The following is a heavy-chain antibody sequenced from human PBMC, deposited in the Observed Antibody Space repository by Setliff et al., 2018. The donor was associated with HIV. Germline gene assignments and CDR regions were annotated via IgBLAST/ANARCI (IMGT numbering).Heavy chain of an antibody. CDR1: GFTFSSYG. CDR3: ARDSAAWVTELGILGY. D-gene: IGHD3-3*01. V-gene: IGHV3-33*01. J-gene: IGHJ4*02. CDR2: IWYDGSNK. Sequence: AGGSMRLSCAASGFTFSSYGMHWVRQAPGKGLEWVAVIWYDGSNKYYADSVKGRFTISRDNPRNTVYLQMTGLRLDDTAVYYCARDSAAWVTELGILGYWGQGTLVTVSS.